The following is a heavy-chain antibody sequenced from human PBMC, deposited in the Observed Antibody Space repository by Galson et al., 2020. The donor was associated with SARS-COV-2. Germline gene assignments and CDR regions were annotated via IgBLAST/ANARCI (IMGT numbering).Heavy chain of an antibody. J-gene: IGHJ6*02. D-gene: IGHD6-13*01. CDR1: GYTFTNFG. Sequence: SVKVSCKASGYTFTNFGISWVRLAPGQGLEWMGWISASNGNTNYAQKLQGRITMTTDTSTSTGYMELRSLSSDDTAVYYCTRDGYISPSDYYYGMDVWGQGTTVTVSS. CDR2: ISASNGNT. CDR3: TRDGYISPSDYYYGMDV. V-gene: IGHV1-18*01.